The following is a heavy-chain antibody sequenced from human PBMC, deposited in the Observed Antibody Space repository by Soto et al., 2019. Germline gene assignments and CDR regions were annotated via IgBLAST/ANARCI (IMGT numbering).Heavy chain of an antibody. CDR3: ARESQYCSGGSCYSGVLDY. Sequence: ASVKVSCXASGYTFTGYYMHWVRQAPGQGLEWMGWINPNSGGTNYAQKFQGWVTMTRDMSISTAYMELSRLRSDDTAVYYCARESQYCSGGSCYSGVLDYWGQGTLVTVSS. CDR2: INPNSGGT. D-gene: IGHD2-15*01. V-gene: IGHV1-2*04. J-gene: IGHJ4*02. CDR1: GYTFTGYY.